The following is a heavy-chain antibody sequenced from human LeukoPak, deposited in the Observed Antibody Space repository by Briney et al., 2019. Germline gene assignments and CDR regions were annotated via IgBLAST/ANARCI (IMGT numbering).Heavy chain of an antibody. J-gene: IGHJ4*02. D-gene: IGHD6-19*01. CDR3: ARVVAGTIDY. V-gene: IGHV3-74*01. Sequence: GGSLRLSCAASGFTFSTYWVHWVRQAPGKGLVWVSCINTDGIDTRYADSVKGRFTISRDNSKNTLYLQMNSLRAEDTAVYYCARVVAGTIDYWGQGTLVTVSS. CDR2: INTDGIDT. CDR1: GFTFSTYW.